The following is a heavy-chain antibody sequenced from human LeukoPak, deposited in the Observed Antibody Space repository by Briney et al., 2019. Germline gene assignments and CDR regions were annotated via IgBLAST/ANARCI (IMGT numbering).Heavy chain of an antibody. CDR2: IYSSGST. CDR3: ARGTLCCGERFDP. CDR1: SGSINNYY. V-gene: IGHV4-59*08. J-gene: IGHJ5*02. D-gene: IGHD3-16*01. Sequence: SETLSLTCTVSSGSINNYYWSWIRQPPGKGLEWIGYIYSSGSTNYNPSLKSRVIISVDTSNNQFSLKLSSLTAEDTAVYYCARGTLCCGERFDPWGQGTLVTVSS.